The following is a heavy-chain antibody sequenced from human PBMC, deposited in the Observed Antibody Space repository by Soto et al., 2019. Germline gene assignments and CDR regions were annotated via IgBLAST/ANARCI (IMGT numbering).Heavy chain of an antibody. V-gene: IGHV3-64D*06. CDR2: ISTNGGST. CDR1: GFTFSSYA. Sequence: PGGSLRLCCSASGFTFSSYAMHWVRQAPGKGLEYVSSISTNGGSTHYADSVKGRFTISRDNSKNTQYLQMSSLRADDTAVYYCVKGEYYYDSSGYYPFDYWGQGT. J-gene: IGHJ4*02. CDR3: VKGEYYYDSSGYYPFDY. D-gene: IGHD3-22*01.